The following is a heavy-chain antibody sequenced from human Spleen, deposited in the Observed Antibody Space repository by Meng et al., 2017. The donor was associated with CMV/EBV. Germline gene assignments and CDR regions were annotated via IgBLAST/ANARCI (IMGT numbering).Heavy chain of an antibody. CDR1: GYTFIGYY. V-gene: IGHV1-2*02. Sequence: ASVKVSCKASGYTFIGYYMHWVRQAPGQGLEWMGLTNPKSGGTNYAQKFQGRVTMTRDTSISTAYMELSRLRSDDTAVYCCARMKGAPYYYDSDGYYAFDMWGQGTMVTVSS. CDR3: ARMKGAPYYYDSDGYYAFDM. J-gene: IGHJ3*02. CDR2: TNPKSGGT. D-gene: IGHD3-22*01.